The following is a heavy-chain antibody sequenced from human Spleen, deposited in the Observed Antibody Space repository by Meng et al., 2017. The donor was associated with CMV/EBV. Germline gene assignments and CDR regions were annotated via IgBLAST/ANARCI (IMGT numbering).Heavy chain of an antibody. CDR1: GFTFSDYT. CDR2: ISGSGGST. CDR3: ASDGKTVDY. J-gene: IGHJ4*02. D-gene: IGHD5-24*01. V-gene: IGHV3-23*01. Sequence: GGSLRLSCAASGFTFSDYTMNWVRQAPGKGLEWVSAISGSGGSTYYADSVKGRFTISRDISKNTLYLQMDSLRAEDTAVYYCASDGKTVDYWGQGTLVTVSS.